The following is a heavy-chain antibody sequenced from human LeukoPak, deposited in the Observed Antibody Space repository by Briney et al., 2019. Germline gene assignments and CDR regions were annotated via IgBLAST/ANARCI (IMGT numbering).Heavy chain of an antibody. Sequence: GYIYTSGSTNYNPSLKSRVTISVDTSKNQFSLKLSSVTAADTAVYYCARHSSTLPRGSLDYWGQGTLVTVSS. CDR3: ARHSSTLPRGSLDY. J-gene: IGHJ4*02. V-gene: IGHV4-4*09. CDR2: IYTSGST. D-gene: IGHD2/OR15-2a*01.